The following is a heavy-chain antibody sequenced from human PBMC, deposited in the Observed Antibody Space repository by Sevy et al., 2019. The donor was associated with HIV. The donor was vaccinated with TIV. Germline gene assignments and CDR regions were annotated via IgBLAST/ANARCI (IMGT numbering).Heavy chain of an antibody. J-gene: IGHJ4*02. CDR1: GGSFSGYY. V-gene: IGHV4-34*01. CDR2: INHGGTT. Sequence: SETLSLTCAVYGGSFSGYYWNWIRQPPGKGLEWIGEINHGGTTNYNPSLKSRVPISIDTSRNQFSLKLSSVTAADTAVYYCARGGGNYGGDYWGQGALVTVSS. CDR3: ARGGGNYGGDY. D-gene: IGHD3-16*01.